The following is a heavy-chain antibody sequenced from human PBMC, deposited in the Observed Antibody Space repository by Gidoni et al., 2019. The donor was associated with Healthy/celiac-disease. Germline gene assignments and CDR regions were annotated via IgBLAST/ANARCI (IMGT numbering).Heavy chain of an antibody. D-gene: IGHD3-3*01. CDR2: IRSKAYGGTT. Sequence: EVQLVESGGGLVKPGRSLRLACTASGFTFGAYAMSWFRQAPGKGLGWVGVIRSKAYGGTTEYAASVKVRFTISIEVSKSIAYLQMNSQKTEDTAVYYCTRVSFTIFGVAPYGMDACGQGTTVTVSS. CDR1: GFTFGAYA. J-gene: IGHJ6*02. V-gene: IGHV3-49*05. CDR3: TRVSFTIFGVAPYGMDA.